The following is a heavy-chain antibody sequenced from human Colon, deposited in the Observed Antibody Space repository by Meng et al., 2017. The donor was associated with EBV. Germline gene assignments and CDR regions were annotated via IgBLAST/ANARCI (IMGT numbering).Heavy chain of an antibody. CDR3: ARVSSGWDYFDY. Sequence: QLQDSGPALGKPSHTLSLTCTVSGGSVSIGGYYWTWIRQHPGKGLEWFGHIYYSGSTFYNPSLKRRVIISIDTSKNQFSLNLRSVTAADTAVYYCARVSSGWDYFDYWGQGTLVTVSS. D-gene: IGHD6-19*01. V-gene: IGHV4-31*03. CDR1: GGSVSIGGYY. J-gene: IGHJ4*02. CDR2: IYYSGST.